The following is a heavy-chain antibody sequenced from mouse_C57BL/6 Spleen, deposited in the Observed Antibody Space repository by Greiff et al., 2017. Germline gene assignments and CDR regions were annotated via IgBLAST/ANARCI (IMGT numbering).Heavy chain of an antibody. CDR3: ARLDYDYDGFAY. CDR1: GYTFTSYW. D-gene: IGHD2-4*01. Sequence: VQLQQSGAELVKPGASVKMSCKASGYTFTSYWITWVKQRPGQGLEWIGDIYPGSGSTNYNEKFKSKATLTVDTSSSTAYMQLSSLTSEDSAVYYCARLDYDYDGFAYWGQGTLVTVSA. J-gene: IGHJ3*01. V-gene: IGHV1-55*01. CDR2: IYPGSGST.